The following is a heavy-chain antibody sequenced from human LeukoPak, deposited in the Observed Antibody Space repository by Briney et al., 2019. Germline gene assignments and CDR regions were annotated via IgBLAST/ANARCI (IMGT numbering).Heavy chain of an antibody. CDR2: IRSSSSTI. Sequence: PGGPLRHPCAASGFTFRRCEMHGVGPAPRKGLHWVSYIRSSSSTIYYADSVKGRFTISRDNAKNSLYLQMNSLRAEDTAVYYCARDRTSYYYDSSGYYGLVPWGQGTLVTVSS. J-gene: IGHJ5*02. V-gene: IGHV3-48*03. CDR1: GFTFRRCE. CDR3: ARDRTSYYYDSSGYYGLVP. D-gene: IGHD3-22*01.